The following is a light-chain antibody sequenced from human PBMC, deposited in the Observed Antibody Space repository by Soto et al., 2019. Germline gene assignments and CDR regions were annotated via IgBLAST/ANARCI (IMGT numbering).Light chain of an antibody. CDR1: QSVSISS. J-gene: IGKJ2*01. V-gene: IGKV3-20*01. CDR2: SAS. CDR3: HQYGSSSYT. Sequence: EIVLTQSPGTLSLSPGERATLSCRASQSVSISSLAWYQQKPGQAPRLLIYSASSRATGIPDRFSGSGSGTHFTLTISRLEPEDFAVYYCHQYGSSSYTFGQGTNLEIK.